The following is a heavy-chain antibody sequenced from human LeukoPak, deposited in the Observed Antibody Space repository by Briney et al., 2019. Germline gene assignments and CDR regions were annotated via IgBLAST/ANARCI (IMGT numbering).Heavy chain of an antibody. D-gene: IGHD4-23*01. V-gene: IGHV4-4*02. CDR3: ARDSRRWTDYFDT. J-gene: IGHJ4*02. Sequence: KPSGTLPLTCAVSGGSISSSNRWSWVRQPPGKGLEWIGEIYHSGSTNYNPSLKSRVTISVDKSKNQFSLKLSSVTAADTAVYYCARDSRRWTDYFDTWGQGTLVTVSS. CDR2: IYHSGST. CDR1: GGSISSSNR.